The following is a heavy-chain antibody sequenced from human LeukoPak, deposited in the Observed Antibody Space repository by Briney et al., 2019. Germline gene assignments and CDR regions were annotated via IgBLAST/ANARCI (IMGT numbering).Heavy chain of an antibody. CDR2: IYHSGST. CDR3: ARGSYYDSSGYYSIGVVDY. J-gene: IGHJ4*02. V-gene: IGHV4-38-2*02. CDR1: GGSISSGYY. Sequence: PSETLSLTCTVSGGSISSGYYWGWIRQPPGKGLEWIGSIYHSGSTYYNSSLKSRVTISVDTSKNQFSLKLSSVTAADTAVYYCARGSYYDSSGYYSIGVVDYWGQGTLVTVSS. D-gene: IGHD3-22*01.